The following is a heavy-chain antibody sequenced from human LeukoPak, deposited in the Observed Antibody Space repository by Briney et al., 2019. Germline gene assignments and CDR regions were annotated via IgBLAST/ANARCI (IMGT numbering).Heavy chain of an antibody. CDR2: IYYSGST. J-gene: IGHJ4*02. CDR1: GGSISSGGYY. V-gene: IGHV4-31*03. CDR3: ARVNSGSYELKHYFDY. Sequence: PSETLSLTCTVSGGSISSGGYYWSWIRQHPGKGLEWIGYIYYSGSTYYNPSLKSRVTISVDTSKNQFSLKLSSVTAADTAVYYCARVNSGSYELKHYFDYWGQGTLVTVSS. D-gene: IGHD1-26*01.